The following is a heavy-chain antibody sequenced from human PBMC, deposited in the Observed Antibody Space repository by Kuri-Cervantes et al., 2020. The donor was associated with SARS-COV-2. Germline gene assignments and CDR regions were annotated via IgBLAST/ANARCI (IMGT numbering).Heavy chain of an antibody. J-gene: IGHJ6*03. CDR2: FDPEDGET. CDR1: GYTLTELS. D-gene: IGHD3-3*01. V-gene: IGHV1-24*01. CDR3: ARTLPRKRFLEWLPPGHYYYYMDV. Sequence: ASVKVSCKVSGYTLTELSMRWVRQAPGKGLEWMGGFDPEDGETIYAQKFQGRVTMTEDTSTDTAYMELSSLRSEDTAVYYCARTLPRKRFLEWLPPGHYYYYMDVWGKGTTVTVSS.